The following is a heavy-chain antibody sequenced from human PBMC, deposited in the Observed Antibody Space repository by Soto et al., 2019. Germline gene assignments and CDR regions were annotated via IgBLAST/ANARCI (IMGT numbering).Heavy chain of an antibody. CDR3: ARVGIAEAEDY. CDR2: IYYSGST. Sequence: XETLSLTCTVSGGSVSSGSYYWSWIRQPPGKGLEWIGYIYYSGSTNYNPSLKSRVTISVDTSKNQFSLKLSSVTAADTAVYYYARVGIAEAEDYWGQGTLVTVSS. V-gene: IGHV4-61*01. CDR1: GGSVSSGSYY. J-gene: IGHJ4*02. D-gene: IGHD6-19*01.